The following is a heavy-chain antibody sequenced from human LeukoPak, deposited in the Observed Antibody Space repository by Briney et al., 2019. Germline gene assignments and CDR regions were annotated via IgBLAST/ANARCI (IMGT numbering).Heavy chain of an antibody. J-gene: IGHJ6*02. CDR2: ISSDGSNT. CDR1: GFTFTKYP. D-gene: IGHD5-18*01. V-gene: IGHV3-30-3*01. Sequence: GGSLRLSCVASGFTFTKYPVHWVRQAPGKGLEWVAGISSDGSNTFYTDSMKGRFTISRDNSKNTVYLQMNSLRAEDTAVYYCARTRSDTYYYYYGMDVWGQGTTVTVSS. CDR3: ARTRSDTYYYYYGMDV.